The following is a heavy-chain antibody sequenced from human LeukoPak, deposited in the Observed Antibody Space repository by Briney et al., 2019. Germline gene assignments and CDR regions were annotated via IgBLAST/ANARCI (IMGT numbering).Heavy chain of an antibody. Sequence: SETLSLTCAVSGYSISSGYYWGWIRQPPGKGLEWIGSIYHSGSTYYNPSLKSRVTISVDTSKNQFSLKLSSVTAADTAVYYSARSYSSGWYEAFDIWGQGTMVTVSS. CDR1: GYSISSGYY. V-gene: IGHV4-38-2*01. CDR2: IYHSGST. J-gene: IGHJ3*02. D-gene: IGHD6-19*01. CDR3: ARSYSSGWYEAFDI.